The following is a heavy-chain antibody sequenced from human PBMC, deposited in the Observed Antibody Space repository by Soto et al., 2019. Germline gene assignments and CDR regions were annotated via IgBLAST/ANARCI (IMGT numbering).Heavy chain of an antibody. CDR1: GGTFSSYA. J-gene: IGHJ5*02. V-gene: IGHV1-69*13. CDR2: IIPIFGTA. D-gene: IGHD6-13*01. Sequence: SVKVSCKASGGTFSSYAISWVRQAPGQGLEWMGGIIPIFGTANYAQKFQGRVTITADESTSTAYMELSSLRSEDTAVYYCARGNIGVATREIDWFDPWGQGTLVTVSS. CDR3: ARGNIGVATREIDWFDP.